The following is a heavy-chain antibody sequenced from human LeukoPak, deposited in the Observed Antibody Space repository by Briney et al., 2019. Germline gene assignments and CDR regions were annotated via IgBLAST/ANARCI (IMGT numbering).Heavy chain of an antibody. D-gene: IGHD4-11*01. CDR1: GGSFSGYY. V-gene: IGHV4-34*01. Sequence: SETLSLTCAVYGGSFSGYYWSWIRQPPGKGLEWIGEINHSGSTYYNPSLKSRVTISVDRSKNQFSLKLSSVTAADTAVYYCARASPYSYDAFDIWGQGTMVTVSS. J-gene: IGHJ3*02. CDR3: ARASPYSYDAFDI. CDR2: INHSGST.